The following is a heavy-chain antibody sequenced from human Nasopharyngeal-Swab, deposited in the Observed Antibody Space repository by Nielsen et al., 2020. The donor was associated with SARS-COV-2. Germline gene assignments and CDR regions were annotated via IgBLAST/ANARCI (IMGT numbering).Heavy chain of an antibody. Sequence: GESLKISCAASGFTFSSYGMHWVRQAPGKGLEWVAVIWFDGSNKYYADSVKGRFTISRDNSKNTLYLQMNSLRAEDTAVYYCAREFSGYDYIAPPYFDYWGQGTLVTVSS. CDR1: GFTFSSYG. J-gene: IGHJ4*02. V-gene: IGHV3-33*01. D-gene: IGHD5-12*01. CDR3: AREFSGYDYIAPPYFDY. CDR2: IWFDGSNK.